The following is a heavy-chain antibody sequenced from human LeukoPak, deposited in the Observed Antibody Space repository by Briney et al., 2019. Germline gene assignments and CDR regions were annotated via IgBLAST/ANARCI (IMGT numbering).Heavy chain of an antibody. J-gene: IGHJ4*02. CDR1: GGSFSGYY. D-gene: IGHD2-21*01. CDR2: INHSGST. V-gene: IGHV4-34*01. Sequence: PSETLSPTCAVYGGSFSGYYWSWIRQPPGKGLEWIGEINHSGSTNYNPSLKSRVTISVDTSKNQFSLKLSSVTAADTAVYYCARGRSGGDCYSLRSCQGLWGYYFDYWGQGTLVTVSS. CDR3: ARGRSGGDCYSLRSCQGLWGYYFDY.